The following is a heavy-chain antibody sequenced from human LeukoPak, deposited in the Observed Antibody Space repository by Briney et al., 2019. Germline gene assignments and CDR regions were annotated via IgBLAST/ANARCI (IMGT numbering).Heavy chain of an antibody. CDR3: AELGIAMIGGV. V-gene: IGHV3-30*02. CDR1: GFTLTKDG. J-gene: IGHJ6*04. Sequence: PVGCLSPSRGASGFTLTKDGVLSVRQAPGPQLGGVACIRDDSNNKLSADSMQARFTISKHNAQHSLYLQMNSLRAEDTAVYCCAELGIAMIGGVWGKGTTVTISS. D-gene: IGHD3-10*02. CDR2: IRDDSNNK.